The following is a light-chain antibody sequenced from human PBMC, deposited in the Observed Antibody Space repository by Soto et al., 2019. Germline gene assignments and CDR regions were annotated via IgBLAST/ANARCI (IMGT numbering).Light chain of an antibody. Sequence: SYELTQPPSVSVSPGQTASITCSGHKLGDKYACWYQQKPGQSPVLVIYQDSKRPSGIPERFSGSNSGNTATLTISGNQGVDAAYYCRQACSGRAAVVFGGGTKLTVL. CDR3: QACSGRAAVV. J-gene: IGLJ2*01. CDR2: QDS. V-gene: IGLV3-1*01. CDR1: KLGDKY.